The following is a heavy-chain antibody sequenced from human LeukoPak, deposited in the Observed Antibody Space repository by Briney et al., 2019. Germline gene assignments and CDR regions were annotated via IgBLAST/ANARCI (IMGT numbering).Heavy chain of an antibody. CDR1: GYTFTSYG. CDR3: ARGYPITIFGVVITPFFDY. Sequence: ASVKVSCKASGYTFTSYGISWVRQAPGQGLEWMGWISAYNGSTNYAQKLQGRVTMTTDTSTSTAYMELRSLRSDDTAVYYCARGYPITIFGVVITPFFDYWGQGTLVTVSS. CDR2: ISAYNGST. D-gene: IGHD3-3*01. J-gene: IGHJ4*02. V-gene: IGHV1-18*01.